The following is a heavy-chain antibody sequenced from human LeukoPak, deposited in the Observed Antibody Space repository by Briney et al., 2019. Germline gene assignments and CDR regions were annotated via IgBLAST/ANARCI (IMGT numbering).Heavy chain of an antibody. J-gene: IGHJ6*02. CDR1: GFTFSSYA. Sequence: PGGSLRLSCAASGFTFSSYAMSWVRQAPGKGLEWVSAISGSGGSTYYADSVKGRFTISRDNSKNTLYLQMNSLRAEDTAVYYCAKEGGSYYHPLHYYYYYYGMDVWGQGTTVTVSS. CDR2: ISGSGGST. D-gene: IGHD1-26*01. CDR3: AKEGGSYYHPLHYYYYYYGMDV. V-gene: IGHV3-23*01.